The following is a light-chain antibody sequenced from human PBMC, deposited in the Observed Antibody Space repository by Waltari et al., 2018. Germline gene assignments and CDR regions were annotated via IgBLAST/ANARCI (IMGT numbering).Light chain of an antibody. V-gene: IGKV1-5*03. Sequence: DIQMTQPPSTLSASVGDTVTFTCRASESISTWLAWYQQRPGKAPKLLIYKASYLETGVPSRFSGSGSGTEFILTISSLRPDDSATYYCQQYSNYYTFGQGTKLEIK. J-gene: IGKJ2*01. CDR2: KAS. CDR1: ESISTW. CDR3: QQYSNYYT.